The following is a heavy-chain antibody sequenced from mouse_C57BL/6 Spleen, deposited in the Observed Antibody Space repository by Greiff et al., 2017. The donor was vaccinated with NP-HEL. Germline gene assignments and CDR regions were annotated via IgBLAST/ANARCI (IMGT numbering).Heavy chain of an antibody. J-gene: IGHJ2*01. CDR1: GYAFSSYW. Sequence: QVQLQQSGAELVKPGASVKISCKASGYAFSSYWMNWVKQRPGKGLAWIGQIYPGDGDTNYNGKFKGKATLTADKSSSTAYMQLSSLTSEDSAVYFCALLRRDSYFDYWGQGTTLTVSS. CDR2: IYPGDGDT. V-gene: IGHV1-80*01. CDR3: ALLRRDSYFDY. D-gene: IGHD2-4*01.